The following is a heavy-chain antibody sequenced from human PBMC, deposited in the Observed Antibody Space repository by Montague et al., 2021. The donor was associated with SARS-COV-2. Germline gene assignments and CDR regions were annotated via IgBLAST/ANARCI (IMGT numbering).Heavy chain of an antibody. J-gene: IGHJ5*02. D-gene: IGHD1-26*01. CDR2: IYYSGST. CDR1: GGSISSSSYY. CDR3: ARQGSGSYYNWFDP. Sequence: SETLSLTCTVSGGSISSSSYYWGWIRQPPGKGLEWIGSIYYSGSTYYNPSLKSRVTISVDTSKNQNSLKLSSVTAADTAVYYCARQGSGSYYNWFDPWGQGTLVTVSS. V-gene: IGHV4-39*01.